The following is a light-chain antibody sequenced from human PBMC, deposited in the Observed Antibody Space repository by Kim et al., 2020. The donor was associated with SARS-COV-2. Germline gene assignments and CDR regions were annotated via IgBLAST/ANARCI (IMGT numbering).Light chain of an antibody. J-gene: IGKJ4*01. V-gene: IGKV3-15*01. CDR3: QQYHKWPLT. CDR2: SSS. CDR1: QSVSAK. Sequence: EIEMAQSPATLSVSPGESATLSCRASQSVSAKLAWYQQRPGQAPRLLIYSSSTRATGIPARFSGSGSGTEFTLTISSLQSEDFAVYYCQQYHKWPLTFGGGTKVDIK.